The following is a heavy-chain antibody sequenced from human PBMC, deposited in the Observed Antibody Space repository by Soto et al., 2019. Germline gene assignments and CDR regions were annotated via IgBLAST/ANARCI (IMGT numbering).Heavy chain of an antibody. J-gene: IGHJ4*02. CDR2: INQSGST. CDR1: GGPLSGYY. Sequence: QVQLQQWGAGLLKPWETLSLTCAVYGGPLSGYYWSWIRQPPGKGLEWIGEINQSGSTNYNPSLQGRATISAVTSKNQCSLKLSSVTAGDTAVYSCTRGHRGGGRYGSGGGCSGYWGQGTLVTVSS. CDR3: TRGHRGGGRYGSGGGCSGY. V-gene: IGHV4-34*01. D-gene: IGHD2-15*01.